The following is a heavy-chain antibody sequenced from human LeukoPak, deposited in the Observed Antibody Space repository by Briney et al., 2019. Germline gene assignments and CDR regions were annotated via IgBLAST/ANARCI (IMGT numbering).Heavy chain of an antibody. CDR3: ARGSNEDYYYYYIDV. CDR2: IYPGDSDT. D-gene: IGHD4-11*01. Sequence: GESLKISCKGSGYSFTSYWIGWVRQMPGKGLEWMGIIYPGDSDTRYSPSFQGQVTISADKSISTAYLQWSSLKASDTAMYYCARGSNEDYYYYYIDVWGKGTTVTVSS. J-gene: IGHJ6*03. V-gene: IGHV5-51*01. CDR1: GYSFTSYW.